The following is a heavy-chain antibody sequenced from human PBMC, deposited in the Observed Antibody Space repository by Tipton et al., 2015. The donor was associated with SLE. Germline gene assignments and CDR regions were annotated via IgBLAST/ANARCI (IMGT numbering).Heavy chain of an antibody. D-gene: IGHD6-19*01. J-gene: IGHJ3*02. CDR2: IYHSGST. CDR3: ARARGIAVAGHDAFDI. CDR1: GYSISSGYY. V-gene: IGHV4-38-2*01. Sequence: TLSLTCAVSGYSISSGYYWGWIRQPPGKGLEWIGSIYHSGSTYYNPPLQSRVAISVDTSKNQFSLKLSSVTAADTAVYYCARARGIAVAGHDAFDIWGQGTMVTVSS.